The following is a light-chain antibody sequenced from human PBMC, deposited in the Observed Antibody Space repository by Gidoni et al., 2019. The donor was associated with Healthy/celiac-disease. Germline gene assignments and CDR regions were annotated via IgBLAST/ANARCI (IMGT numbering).Light chain of an antibody. CDR2: WAS. CDR3: QQYYSTTLT. CDR1: QSVLYSSNNKNY. Sequence: IVLTQSPDSLAVSLGERATINCKSSQSVLYSSNNKNYLAWYQQKPGQPPKLLIYWASTRESGVPDRFSGSGSGTDFTLTISSLQAEDVAVYYCQQYYSTTLTFGGXTKVEIK. J-gene: IGKJ4*01. V-gene: IGKV4-1*01.